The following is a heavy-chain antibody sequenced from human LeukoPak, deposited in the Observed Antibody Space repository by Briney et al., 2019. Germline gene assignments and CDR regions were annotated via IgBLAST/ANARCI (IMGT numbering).Heavy chain of an antibody. V-gene: IGHV3-30*04. CDR2: ISYDGSNK. J-gene: IGHJ6*02. CDR3: ARALGCSSTSCYAFGMDV. CDR1: GFTFSSYA. D-gene: IGHD2-2*01. Sequence: GGSLRLSCAASGFTFSSYAMHWVRQAPGKGLEWVAVISYDGSNKYYADSVKGRFTISRDNSKNTLYLQMNSLRAEDTAVCYCARALGCSSTSCYAFGMDVWGQGTTVTVSS.